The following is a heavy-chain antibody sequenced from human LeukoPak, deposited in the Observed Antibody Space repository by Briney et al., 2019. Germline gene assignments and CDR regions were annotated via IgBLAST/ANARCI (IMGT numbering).Heavy chain of an antibody. CDR2: ISSSGSYI. D-gene: IGHD4-17*01. J-gene: IGHJ3*02. CDR1: GFTFSSYS. Sequence: GGSLRLSCAASGFTFSSYSMNWVRQAPGKGLEWVSSISSSGSYIYYADSVKGRFTISRDNDKNSLYLKMNSLRAEDTAVYYCARGPDYGDRYDDFDIWGQGTMVTVSS. CDR3: ARGPDYGDRYDDFDI. V-gene: IGHV3-21*01.